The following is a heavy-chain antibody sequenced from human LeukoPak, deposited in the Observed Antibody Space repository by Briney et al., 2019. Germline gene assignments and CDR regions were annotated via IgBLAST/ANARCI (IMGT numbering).Heavy chain of an antibody. V-gene: IGHV4-61*09. CDR3: ARTNWITYYFDY. CDR2: IYTTGST. D-gene: IGHD1-1*01. Sequence: PAETLSLTCTVSGGSISSGSYYWSWIRQPAGKGLEWIGHIYTTGSTNYNPSLKSRVTISLDTSKNQFSLKLSSVTAADTAVYYCARTNWITYYFDYWGQGTLVTVSS. J-gene: IGHJ4*02. CDR1: GGSISSGSYY.